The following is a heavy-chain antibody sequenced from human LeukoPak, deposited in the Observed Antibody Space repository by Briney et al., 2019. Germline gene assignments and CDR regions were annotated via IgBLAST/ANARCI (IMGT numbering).Heavy chain of an antibody. CDR3: ASASPIVGATHFDY. J-gene: IGHJ4*02. CDR1: GGTFSSYA. CDR2: IIPIFGTA. V-gene: IGHV1-69*06. Sequence: SVKVSCKASGGTFSSYAISWVRHAPGQGLEWMGGIIPIFGTANYAQKFQGRVTITADKSTSTAYMELSSLRSEDTAVYYCASASPIVGATHFDYWGQGTLVTVSS. D-gene: IGHD1-26*01.